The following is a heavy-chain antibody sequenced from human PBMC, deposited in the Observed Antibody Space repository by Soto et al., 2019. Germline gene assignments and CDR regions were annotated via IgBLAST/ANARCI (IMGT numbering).Heavy chain of an antibody. V-gene: IGHV3-33*01. J-gene: IGHJ4*02. CDR1: GFTFSSYG. D-gene: IGHD3-3*01. CDR2: IWYDGSNK. Sequence: QVQLVESGGGVVQPGRSLRLSCGACGFTFSSYGMHWVRQAPGKGLEWVAVIWYDGSNKYYADSVKGRFTISRDNSKNTLYLQMNCLRAEDTDVYYCARGAYRFDFWSGYYGYWGQGTLVTVSS. CDR3: ARGAYRFDFWSGYYGY.